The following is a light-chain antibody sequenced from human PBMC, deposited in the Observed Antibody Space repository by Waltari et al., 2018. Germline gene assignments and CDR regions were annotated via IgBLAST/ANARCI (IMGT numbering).Light chain of an antibody. CDR2: GNH. J-gene: IGLJ2*01. V-gene: IGLV1-40*01. CDR3: QSYESRLSALV. CDR1: SSNIGADYD. Sequence: QSVLTQPPSVSGAPGQRVTISCTGSSSNIGADYDVHWYQQLPGTAPKVLIYGNHNRPSGVPDRFSGSKSGTSASLAITGLQAEDEGDYYFQSYESRLSALVFGGGTKLTVL.